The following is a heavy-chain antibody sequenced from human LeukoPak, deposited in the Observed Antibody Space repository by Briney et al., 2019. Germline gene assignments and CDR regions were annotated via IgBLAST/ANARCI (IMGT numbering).Heavy chain of an antibody. V-gene: IGHV3-30-3*01. CDR3: ARDSSGYDYYFDS. Sequence: GRSLRLSCAASGFTFSIYAMHWVRLAPGKGLEWVAVISYDGSNKYYADSVKGRFTISRDNSKNTLYLQMNSLRAEDTAVYHCARDSSGYDYYFDSWGQGTLVTVSS. J-gene: IGHJ4*02. D-gene: IGHD5-12*01. CDR2: ISYDGSNK. CDR1: GFTFSIYA.